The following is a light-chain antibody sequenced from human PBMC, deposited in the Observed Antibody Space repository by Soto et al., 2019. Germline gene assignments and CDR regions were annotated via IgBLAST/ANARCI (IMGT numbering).Light chain of an antibody. CDR1: QSITNR. Sequence: DIQITQSTSTLSASVGDRVASTCRARQSITNRLAWYQLKPGKAPKVLIYDALNLESGVPSRFSGSGYGTEFTLTIRSLQPDDFATYCCQHYGGMWTFGQGTKV. CDR2: DAL. J-gene: IGKJ1*01. V-gene: IGKV1-5*01. CDR3: QHYGGMWT.